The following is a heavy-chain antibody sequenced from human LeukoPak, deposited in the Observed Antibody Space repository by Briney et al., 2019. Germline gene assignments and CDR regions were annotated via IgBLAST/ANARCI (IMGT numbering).Heavy chain of an antibody. CDR1: GFTVSSNY. J-gene: IGHJ4*02. Sequence: GGSLRLSCAASGFTVSSNYMSWVRQAPGKGLEWVSVIYSGGSTYYADSVKGRFTISRDNSKNTLHLQMNSLRAEDTAVYYCARDRRATYYYDTSAYWGQGTLVTVSS. V-gene: IGHV3-53*01. D-gene: IGHD3-22*01. CDR2: IYSGGST. CDR3: ARDRRATYYYDTSAY.